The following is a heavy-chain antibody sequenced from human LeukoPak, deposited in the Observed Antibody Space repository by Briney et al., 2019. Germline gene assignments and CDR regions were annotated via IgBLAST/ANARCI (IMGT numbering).Heavy chain of an antibody. V-gene: IGHV1-2*02. Sequence: ASVKVSCKASGYTFTGYYMHWVRQAPGRGLEWMGWINPNSGVTNYAQKFQGRVTMTRDTSIITAYMELSRLRSDDTAVYYCARDSYDDYYFDYWGQGTLVTVSS. CDR3: ARDSYDDYYFDY. CDR2: INPNSGVT. D-gene: IGHD4-17*01. CDR1: GYTFTGYY. J-gene: IGHJ4*02.